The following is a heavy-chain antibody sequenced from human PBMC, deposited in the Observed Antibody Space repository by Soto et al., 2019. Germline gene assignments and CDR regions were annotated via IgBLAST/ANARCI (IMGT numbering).Heavy chain of an antibody. CDR1: GFTFSSYS. CDR3: ARVVPTYDFWSGAYYYYGMDV. V-gene: IGHV3-21*01. Sequence: GASLRLSCAASGFTFSSYSMNWVRQAPGKGLEWVSSISSSSSYIYYADSVKGRFTISRDNAKNSLYLQMNSLRAEDTAVYYCARVVPTYDFWSGAYYYYGMDVWGQGTTVTSP. J-gene: IGHJ6*02. CDR2: ISSSSSYI. D-gene: IGHD3-3*01.